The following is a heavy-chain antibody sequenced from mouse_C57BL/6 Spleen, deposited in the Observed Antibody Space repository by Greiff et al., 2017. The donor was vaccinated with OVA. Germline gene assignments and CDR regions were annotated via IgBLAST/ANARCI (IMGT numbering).Heavy chain of an antibody. CDR2: IWGGGST. V-gene: IGHV2-3*01. J-gene: IGHJ4*01. CDR1: GFSLTSYG. Sequence: VHLVESGPGLVAPSQSLSITCTVSGFSLTSYGVSWVRQPPGKGLEWLGVIWGGGSTNYHSALISRLSISKNNSKSQVILKLNSLQTDDTATYYCAKPRSYEAMDYWGQGTSVTVSS. CDR3: AKPRSYEAMDY. D-gene: IGHD1-1*01.